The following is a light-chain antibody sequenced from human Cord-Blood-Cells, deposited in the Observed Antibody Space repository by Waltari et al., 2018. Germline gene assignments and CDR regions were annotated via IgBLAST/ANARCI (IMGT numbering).Light chain of an antibody. CDR2: SNN. J-gene: IGLJ2*01. CDR1: SSNFGSNT. V-gene: IGLV1-44*01. CDR3: AAWDDSLNGPV. Sequence: QSVLTQPPSASGTPGQRVTISCSGSSSNFGSNTVNWYQQPPDTAPKLRNYSNNQRPAGVPDRVSGAKSGTSASRAISGLQSEDEAYNYCAAWDDSLNGPVFGGGTKLTVL.